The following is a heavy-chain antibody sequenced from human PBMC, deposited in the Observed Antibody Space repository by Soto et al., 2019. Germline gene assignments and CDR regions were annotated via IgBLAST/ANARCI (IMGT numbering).Heavy chain of an antibody. Sequence: GGSLRLSCAASGFTFSSYGMHWVRQAPGKGLEWVAVISYDGSNKYYADSVKGRFTISRDNSKNTLYLQMNSLRAEDTAVYYCANALYGDLSVGAFDIWGQGTMVTVSS. CDR1: GFTFSSYG. CDR3: ANALYGDLSVGAFDI. V-gene: IGHV3-30*18. D-gene: IGHD4-17*01. CDR2: ISYDGSNK. J-gene: IGHJ3*02.